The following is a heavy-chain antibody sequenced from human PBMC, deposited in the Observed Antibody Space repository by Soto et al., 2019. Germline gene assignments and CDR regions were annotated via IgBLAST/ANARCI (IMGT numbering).Heavy chain of an antibody. CDR3: ARVSTLFGMIPASHSMQV. CDR2: TYYRSKWYN. J-gene: IGHJ6*03. V-gene: IGHV6-1*01. Sequence: SQTLALTCGISGDSVSSNSGAWNWIRQSPSRGLEWLGRTYYRSKWYNDYAESVKSRITINPDTSKNQFSLQLNSVTPEDTAVYYCARVSTLFGMIPASHSMQVWGKGTAVTVSS. D-gene: IGHD3-3*01. CDR1: GDSVSSNSGA.